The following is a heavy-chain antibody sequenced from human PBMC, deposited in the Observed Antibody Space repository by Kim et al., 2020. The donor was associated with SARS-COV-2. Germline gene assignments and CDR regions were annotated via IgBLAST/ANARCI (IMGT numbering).Heavy chain of an antibody. Sequence: SETLSLTCAVSGGSISSSNWWSWVRQPPGKGLEWIGEIYHSGSTNYNPSLKSRVTISVDKSKNQFSLKLSSVTAADTAVYYCARPSNADYYYGMDVWGQGTTVTVSS. CDR2: IYHSGST. CDR1: GGSISSSNW. D-gene: IGHD1-1*01. J-gene: IGHJ6*02. CDR3: ARPSNADYYYGMDV. V-gene: IGHV4-4*02.